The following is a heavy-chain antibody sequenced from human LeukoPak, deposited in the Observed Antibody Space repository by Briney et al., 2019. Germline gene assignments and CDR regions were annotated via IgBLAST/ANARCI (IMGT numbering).Heavy chain of an antibody. CDR2: INPNSGGT. D-gene: IGHD2-15*01. CDR3: ARGFTVVKSPGDY. V-gene: IGHV1-2*02. J-gene: IGHJ4*02. CDR1: GYTFTGYY. Sequence: RGASVKVSCKASGYTFTGYYMHWVRQAPGQGLEWMGWINPNSGGTNYAQKFQGRVTMTRDTSTSTVYMELSSLRSEDTAVYYCARGFTVVKSPGDYWGQGTLVTVSS.